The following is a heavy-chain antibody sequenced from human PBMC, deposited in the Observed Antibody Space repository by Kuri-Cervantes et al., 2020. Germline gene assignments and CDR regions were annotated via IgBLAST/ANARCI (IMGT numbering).Heavy chain of an antibody. Sequence: GSLRLSCAVYGGSFCGYYWSWIRQPPGKGLEWIGEINHSGSTNYNPSLKSRVTISVDTSKNQFSLKLSSVTAADTAVYYCARVVLGALSSSWYSVRRGPLDYWGQGTLVTVSS. CDR1: GGSFCGYY. CDR3: ARVVLGALSSSWYSVRRGPLDY. D-gene: IGHD6-13*01. J-gene: IGHJ4*02. V-gene: IGHV4-34*01. CDR2: INHSGST.